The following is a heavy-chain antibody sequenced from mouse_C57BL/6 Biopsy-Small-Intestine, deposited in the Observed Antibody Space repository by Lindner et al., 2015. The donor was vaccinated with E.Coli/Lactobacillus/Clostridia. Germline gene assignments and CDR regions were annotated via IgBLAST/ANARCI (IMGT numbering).Heavy chain of an antibody. Sequence: VQLQESGPELVKPGASVKISCKASGYTFTDYNIDWVKQSHGKSLEWIGNIYPNNGGTGYNQKFKNKATLTVDKSSSTAYMELHRLTSEDSAVYYCARSRSPSMDYWGQGTSVTVSS. CDR1: GYTFTDYN. CDR2: IYPNNGGT. CDR3: ARSRSPSMDY. J-gene: IGHJ4*01. V-gene: IGHV1-18*01.